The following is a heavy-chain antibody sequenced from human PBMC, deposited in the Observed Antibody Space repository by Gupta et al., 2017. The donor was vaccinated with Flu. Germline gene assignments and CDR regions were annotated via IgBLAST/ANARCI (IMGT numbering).Heavy chain of an antibody. J-gene: IGHJ4*02. CDR2: ISWNSGTI. CDR1: GFTFDDYA. V-gene: IGHV3-9*01. D-gene: IGHD3-16*01. Sequence: EVQLVESGGGLVQPGRSLRLSCAASGFTFDDYAMHWVRQAPGKGLEWVSGISWNSGTIGYADSVKGRFTISRDNAKNSLYLQMNSLRAEDTALYYCAKLYSFELDSWGQGTLVTVSS. CDR3: AKLYSFELDS.